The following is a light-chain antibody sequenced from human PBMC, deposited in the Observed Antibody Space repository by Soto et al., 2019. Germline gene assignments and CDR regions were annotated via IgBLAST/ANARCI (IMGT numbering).Light chain of an antibody. CDR3: QHYDNTPPSVT. Sequence: EILMTQSPATLSVSPGERATFSCRSSQSVSSNLAWYQQKPGQAPRLLIYGASRRATGIPDRFSGGGSGTDFILNISRLEPEDFAVYYCQHYDNTPPSVTFGPGTKVDI. V-gene: IGKV3-20*01. CDR1: QSVSSN. J-gene: IGKJ3*01. CDR2: GAS.